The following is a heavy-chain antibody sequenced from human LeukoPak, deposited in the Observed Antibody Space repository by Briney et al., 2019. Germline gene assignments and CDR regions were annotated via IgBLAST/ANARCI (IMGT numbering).Heavy chain of an antibody. CDR2: MNPNSGNT. J-gene: IGHJ6*02. CDR1: GYTFTSYD. V-gene: IGHV1-8*01. D-gene: IGHD2-8*01. Sequence: ASVKVSCKASGYTFTSYDINWVRQATGQGLEWMGWMNPNSGNTGYAQKFQGRATMTRNTSISTAYMELSSLRSEDTAVYYCARLPHIVLMVYAEILDYYYGMDVWGQGTTVTVSS. CDR3: ARLPHIVLMVYAEILDYYYGMDV.